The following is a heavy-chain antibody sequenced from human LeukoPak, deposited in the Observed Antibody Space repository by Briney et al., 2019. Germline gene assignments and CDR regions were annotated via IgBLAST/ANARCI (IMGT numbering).Heavy chain of an antibody. CDR3: AREYTLENLALYYYDSSGFHFDY. CDR1: GFTFSSYA. Sequence: GGSLRLSCAASGFTFSSYAMSWVRQAPGKGLEWVSAISGSGVSTYYADSVKGRFTISRDNAKNSLYLQMNSLRAEDTAVYYCAREYTLENLALYYYDSSGFHFDYWGQGTLVTVSS. D-gene: IGHD3-22*01. J-gene: IGHJ4*02. V-gene: IGHV3-23*01. CDR2: ISGSGVST.